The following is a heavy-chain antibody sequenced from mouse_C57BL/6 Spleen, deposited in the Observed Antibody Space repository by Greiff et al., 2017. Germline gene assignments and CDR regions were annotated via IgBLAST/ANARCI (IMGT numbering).Heavy chain of an antibody. CDR2: IYPGSGST. V-gene: IGHV1-55*01. CDR1: GYTFTSYW. Sequence: QVQLQQSGAELVKPGASVKMSCKASGYTFTSYWITWVKQRPGQGLEWIGDIYPGSGSTNYNEKFKSKATLTVDTSSSTAYMQLSSLTSEDSAVYYCARNGDYGDAMDYWGQGTSVTVSS. D-gene: IGHD2-4*01. J-gene: IGHJ4*01. CDR3: ARNGDYGDAMDY.